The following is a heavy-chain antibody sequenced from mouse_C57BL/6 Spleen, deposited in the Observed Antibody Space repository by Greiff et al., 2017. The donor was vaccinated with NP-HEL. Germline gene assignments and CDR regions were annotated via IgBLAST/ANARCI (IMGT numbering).Heavy chain of an antibody. Sequence: DVKLVESGPELVKPGASVKIPCKASGYTFTDYNMDWVKQSHGKSLEWIGDINPNNGGTIYNQKFKGKATLTVDKSSSTAYLVLRSLTSEDTAVYYCARRALDYAFDYWGQGTTLTVSS. CDR3: ARRALDYAFDY. D-gene: IGHD2-4*01. J-gene: IGHJ2*01. V-gene: IGHV1-18*01. CDR2: INPNNGGT. CDR1: GYTFTDYN.